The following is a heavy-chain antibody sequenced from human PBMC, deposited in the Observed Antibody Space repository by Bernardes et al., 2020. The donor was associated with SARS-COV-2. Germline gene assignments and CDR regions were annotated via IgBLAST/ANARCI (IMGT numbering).Heavy chain of an antibody. CDR3: AVSSGYWIHYYGMDV. CDR1: GFTFSSYA. J-gene: IGHJ6*02. Sequence: GSLRLSCAASGFTFSSYAMSWVRQAPGKGLEWVSAISGSGGSTYYADSVKGRFTISRDNSKNTLYLQMNSLRAEDTAVYCCAVSSGYWIHYYGMDVWGQGTTVTVSS. V-gene: IGHV3-23*01. CDR2: ISGSGGST. D-gene: IGHD3-3*01.